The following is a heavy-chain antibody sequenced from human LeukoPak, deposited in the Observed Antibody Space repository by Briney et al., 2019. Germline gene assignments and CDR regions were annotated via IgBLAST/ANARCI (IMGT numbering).Heavy chain of an antibody. Sequence: SETLSLTCTVSGGSISTYYWSWIRQPAGEGLQWIGRVYTSETTYYNPSLTSRVSISIDEFKNQVSLKLTSVTAADTAVYYCARYQQRDGDWYFDLWGRGTLVTVSP. CDR1: GGSISTYY. D-gene: IGHD1/OR15-1a*01. CDR2: VYTSETT. V-gene: IGHV4-4*07. J-gene: IGHJ2*01. CDR3: ARYQQRDGDWYFDL.